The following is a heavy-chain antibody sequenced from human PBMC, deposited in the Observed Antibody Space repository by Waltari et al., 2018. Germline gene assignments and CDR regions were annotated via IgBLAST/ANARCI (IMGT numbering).Heavy chain of an antibody. CDR3: ARDPYYYYYGMDV. V-gene: IGHV4-39*07. J-gene: IGHJ6*02. Sequence: QLQLQESGPGLVKPSETLSLTCTVSGGSISSSYYWGWIRQPPGKGLEWIGSIYYSGSTYYNPSLKSRVTISVDTSKNQFSLKLSSVTAADTAVYYCARDPYYYYYGMDVWGQGTTVTVSS. CDR1: GGSISSSYY. CDR2: IYYSGST.